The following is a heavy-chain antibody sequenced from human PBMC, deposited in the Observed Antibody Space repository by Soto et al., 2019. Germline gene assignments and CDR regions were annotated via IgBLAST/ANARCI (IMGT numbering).Heavy chain of an antibody. CDR3: ARVHYYDSSGFYL. J-gene: IGHJ4*02. D-gene: IGHD3-22*01. Sequence: GGSLRLSCAASGFTFSSYIMNWVRQSPGKGLEWVSSISSSSSYIYYGDSVKGRFTISRDNAKNSLYLQMNSLRAEDTATYYCARVHYYDSSGFYLWGQGTLVTVSS. CDR2: ISSSSSYI. V-gene: IGHV3-21*01. CDR1: GFTFSSYI.